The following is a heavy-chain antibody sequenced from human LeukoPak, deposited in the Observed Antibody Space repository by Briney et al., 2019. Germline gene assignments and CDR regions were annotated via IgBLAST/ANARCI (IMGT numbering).Heavy chain of an antibody. D-gene: IGHD2-21*02. CDR3: ARRPYFGGDLDY. CDR1: GGSFSGYY. V-gene: IGHV4-34*01. CDR2: INHSGST. Sequence: SETLSLTCAVYGGSFSGYYWSWIRQPPGKGLEWIGEINHSGSTNYNPSLKSRVTISVDTSKSQFSLKLSSVTAADTAVYYCARRPYFGGDLDYWGQGTLVTVSS. J-gene: IGHJ4*02.